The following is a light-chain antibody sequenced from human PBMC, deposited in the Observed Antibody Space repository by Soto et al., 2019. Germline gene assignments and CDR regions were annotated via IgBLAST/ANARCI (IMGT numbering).Light chain of an antibody. CDR3: SSNTSSSTRV. V-gene: IGLV2-14*01. J-gene: IGLJ2*01. CDR2: DVI. Sequence: QSALTQPASVSGSPGQSITISCTGTSSDVGGYHYVSWYQQHPGKAPKLMIYDVINRPSGVSHRFSGSKSGNTASLTISCHQSEDEADYYCSSNTSSSTRVFGGGTQLTVL. CDR1: SSDVGGYHY.